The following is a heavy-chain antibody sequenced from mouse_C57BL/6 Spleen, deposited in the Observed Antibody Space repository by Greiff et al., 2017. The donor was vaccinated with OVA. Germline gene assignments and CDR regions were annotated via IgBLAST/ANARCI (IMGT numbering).Heavy chain of an antibody. J-gene: IGHJ3*01. Sequence: VQLQQPGAELVMPGASVKLSCKASGYTFTSYWMHWVKQRPGQGLEWIGEIDPSDSYTNYNQKFKGKSTLTVDKSSSTAYMQLSSLTSEDSAVYDCARGEEGTAWVAYWGQGTRVTVSA. V-gene: IGHV1-69*01. D-gene: IGHD2-14*01. CDR2: IDPSDSYT. CDR3: ARGEEGTAWVAY. CDR1: GYTFTSYW.